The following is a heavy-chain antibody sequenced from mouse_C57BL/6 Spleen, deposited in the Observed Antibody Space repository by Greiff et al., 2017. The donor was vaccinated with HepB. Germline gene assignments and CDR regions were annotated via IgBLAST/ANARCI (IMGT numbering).Heavy chain of an antibody. CDR3: TSYGNYEAY. J-gene: IGHJ3*01. D-gene: IGHD2-1*01. Sequence: EVQLQESGAELVRPGASVKLSCTASGFNIKDDYMHWVKQRPEQGLEWIGWIDPENGDTEYASKFQGKATITADTSSNTAYLQLSSLTSEDTAVYYCTSYGNYEAYCGQGTLVTVSA. V-gene: IGHV14-4*01. CDR1: GFNIKDDY. CDR2: IDPENGDT.